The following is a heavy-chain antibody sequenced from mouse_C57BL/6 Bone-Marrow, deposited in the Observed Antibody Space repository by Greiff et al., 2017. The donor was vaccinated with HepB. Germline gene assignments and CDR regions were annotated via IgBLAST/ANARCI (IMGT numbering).Heavy chain of an antibody. CDR2: INPNYGTT. V-gene: IGHV1-39*01. D-gene: IGHD3-2*02. CDR3: ANAPRQIRLTWFAY. CDR1: GYSFTDYN. Sequence: EVQLQQSGPELVKPGASVKISCKASGYSFTDYNMNWVKQSNGKSLEWMGVINPNYGTTSYNQKFKGKATLTVDQSSSTAYMQLNSLTSEDTAVNYCANAPRQIRLTWFAYWGKGTLVTVSA. J-gene: IGHJ3*01.